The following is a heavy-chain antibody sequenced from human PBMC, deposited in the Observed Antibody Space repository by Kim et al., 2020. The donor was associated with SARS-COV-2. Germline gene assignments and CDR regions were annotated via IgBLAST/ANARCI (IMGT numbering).Heavy chain of an antibody. CDR3: TTSVRYLDWLAGKYYYSGMDV. Sequence: GGSLRLSCAASGFTFSNDWMSWVRQAPGKGLEWVSRISSRTDGGKKDYAANGKCSFSIARDDSKNSLHLQMNRQKTEDAAVYYCTTSVRYLDWLAGKYYYSGMDVWGQGTTVTVSS. V-gene: IGHV3-15*01. CDR1: GFTFSNDW. J-gene: IGHJ6*02. CDR2: ISSRTDGGKK. D-gene: IGHD3-9*01.